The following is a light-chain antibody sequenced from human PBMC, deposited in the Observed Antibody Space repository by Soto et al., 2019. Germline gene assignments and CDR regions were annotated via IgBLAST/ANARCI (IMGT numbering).Light chain of an antibody. Sequence: DIQMTQSPSSLSASVGDRVTITCRASQSIRSYLNWYQQKPGKAPQVMIYGTSSLQSGGPSRFSGSGSGADFSLTISSLLHEEFATYYCQQSYSTPYTFGEGTKLEIK. CDR1: QSIRSY. CDR2: GTS. CDR3: QQSYSTPYT. J-gene: IGKJ2*01. V-gene: IGKV1-39*01.